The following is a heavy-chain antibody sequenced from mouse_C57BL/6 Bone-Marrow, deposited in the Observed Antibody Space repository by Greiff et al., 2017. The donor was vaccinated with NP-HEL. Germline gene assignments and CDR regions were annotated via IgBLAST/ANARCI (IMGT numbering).Heavy chain of an antibody. Sequence: EVKLMESGPGLAKPSQTLSLTCSVTGYSITSDYWNWIRKFPGNKLEYMGYISYSGSTYYNPSLKSRISITRDTSKNQYYLQLNSVTTEDTATYYCARGGYYVGGYYYAMDYWGQGTSVTVSS. CDR3: ARGGYYVGGYYYAMDY. CDR2: ISYSGST. CDR1: GYSITSDY. V-gene: IGHV3-8*01. J-gene: IGHJ4*01. D-gene: IGHD2-3*01.